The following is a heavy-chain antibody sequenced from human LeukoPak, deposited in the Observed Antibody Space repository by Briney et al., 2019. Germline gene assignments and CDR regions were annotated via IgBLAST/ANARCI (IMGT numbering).Heavy chain of an antibody. Sequence: GGSLRLSCPASGFTFSSYGMHWVRQAPGKGLEWVAVISYDGSNKYYADSVKGRFTISRDNSKNTLYLQMNSLRAEDTAVYYCAKEGEGNWFDPWGQGTLVTVSS. J-gene: IGHJ5*02. CDR1: GFTFSSYG. CDR2: ISYDGSNK. D-gene: IGHD2-21*01. V-gene: IGHV3-30*18. CDR3: AKEGEGNWFDP.